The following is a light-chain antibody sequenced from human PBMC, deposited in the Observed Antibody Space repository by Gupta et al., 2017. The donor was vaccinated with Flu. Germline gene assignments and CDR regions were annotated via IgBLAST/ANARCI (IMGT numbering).Light chain of an antibody. J-gene: IGLJ3*02. CDR2: EVS. V-gene: IGLV2-8*01. CDR3: SSYAGSREV. CDR1: SSDVGGYNY. Sequence: QSVTISCTGTSSDVGGYNYVSWYQQHPATAPKLIIHEVSKRPSGVPDRFSGSKSGTTASLTVSGLQAEDDAYYSCSSYAGSREVFGGGTKLTVL.